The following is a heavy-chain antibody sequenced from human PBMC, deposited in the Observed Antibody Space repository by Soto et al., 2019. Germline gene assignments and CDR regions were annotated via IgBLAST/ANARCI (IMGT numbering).Heavy chain of an antibody. D-gene: IGHD1-20*01. V-gene: IGHV2-5*02. CDR3: AHFGDNSEVGDY. J-gene: IGHJ4*02. Sequence: QITLKESGPTLVKPTQTLTLTCTFSGFSLSTRGVGVGWIRQPPGKALEWLALIYWDDDKRYSPSLKSRLTITKDSSKNQVVLTMTNMDPVDTATYYFAHFGDNSEVGDYWGQGTLVSVSS. CDR2: IYWDDDK. CDR1: GFSLSTRGVG.